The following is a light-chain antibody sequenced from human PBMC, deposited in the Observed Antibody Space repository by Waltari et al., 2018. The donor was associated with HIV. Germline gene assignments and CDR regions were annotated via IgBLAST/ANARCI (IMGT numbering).Light chain of an antibody. CDR3: QSYDSSLSGSV. V-gene: IGLV1-40*01. CDR1: SSNIGAGYG. J-gene: IGLJ3*02. CDR2: GNS. Sequence: QSVLTQPPSVSGAPGQRVTISCTGSSSNIGAGYGVHWYQQLPGTAPKLLILGNSNRPSGVPDRFSGSKSGTSASLAITGLQAEDEADYYCQSYDSSLSGSVFGGGTKLTVL.